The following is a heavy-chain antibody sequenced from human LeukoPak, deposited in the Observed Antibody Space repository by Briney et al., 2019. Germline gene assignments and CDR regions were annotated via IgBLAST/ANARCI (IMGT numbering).Heavy chain of an antibody. CDR2: ISSNGGST. D-gene: IGHD3-10*01. CDR1: GFTFSIYA. J-gene: IGHJ4*02. V-gene: IGHV3-64*02. CDR3: ARMTLYGSGTVH. Sequence: GSLRLSCAASGFTFSIYAMNWVRQAPGKGLEYVSGISSNGGSTWYAGSVKGRFTISRDNSKNTVNLQLGSLRIEDTAVYHCARMTLYGSGTVHWGQGILVTVSS.